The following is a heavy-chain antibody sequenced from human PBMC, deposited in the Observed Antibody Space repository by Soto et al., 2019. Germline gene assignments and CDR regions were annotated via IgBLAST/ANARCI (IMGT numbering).Heavy chain of an antibody. J-gene: IGHJ6*02. V-gene: IGHV4-4*02. Sequence: SETLSLTCAVSGGSISSSNWWSWVRQPPGKGLEWIGEIYHSGSTNYNPSLKSRVTTSVDKSKNQFSLKLSSVTAADTAVYYCARARIAAAGPYYYYYGMDVWGQGTTVTVSS. CDR3: ARARIAAAGPYYYYYGMDV. D-gene: IGHD6-13*01. CDR1: GGSISSSNW. CDR2: IYHSGST.